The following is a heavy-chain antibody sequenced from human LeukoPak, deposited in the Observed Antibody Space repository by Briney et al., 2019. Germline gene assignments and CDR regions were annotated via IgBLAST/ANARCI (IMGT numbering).Heavy chain of an antibody. CDR1: GFTFSSYS. CDR2: ISSSSSYI. Sequence: GGSLRLSCAASGFTFSSYSMNWVRQAPGKGLEWVSSISSSSSYIYYADSVKGRFTISRDNAKNSLYLQMNSLRAEDTAVYYRARARIAAAADPFDYWGQGTLVTVSS. D-gene: IGHD6-13*01. V-gene: IGHV3-21*01. CDR3: ARARIAAAADPFDY. J-gene: IGHJ4*02.